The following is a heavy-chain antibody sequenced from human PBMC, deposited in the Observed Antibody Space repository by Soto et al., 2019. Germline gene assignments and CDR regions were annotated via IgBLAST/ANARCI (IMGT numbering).Heavy chain of an antibody. D-gene: IGHD2-15*01. Sequence: QVQLVQSGAEVKKPGSSVKVSCKASGGTFSNYAINWARQAPGQGLEWMGGIIPLFGTPNYAQKFQGRVTFTAHKSTSTAYMELRSLRSDDTAVYYCAGGWETVVTTTPFAYWGQGTLVTVSS. V-gene: IGHV1-69*06. CDR2: IIPLFGTP. CDR3: AGGWETVVTTTPFAY. J-gene: IGHJ4*02. CDR1: GGTFSNYA.